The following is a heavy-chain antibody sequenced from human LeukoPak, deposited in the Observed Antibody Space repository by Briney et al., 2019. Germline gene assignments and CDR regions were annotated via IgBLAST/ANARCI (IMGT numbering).Heavy chain of an antibody. CDR1: GDTFTSYE. CDR2: MNPKNGKT. J-gene: IGHJ4*02. V-gene: IGHV1-8*01. CDR3: ARRTWFGDHVGDFDY. D-gene: IGHD3-10*01. Sequence: GASVKVSCKASGDTFTSYEINWVRQATGQGFEWMGWMNPKNGKTGYAQKFQGRVTMTRDTSISTAYMELSSLGFEDTAVYYCARRTWFGDHVGDFDYWGQGTLVTVSS.